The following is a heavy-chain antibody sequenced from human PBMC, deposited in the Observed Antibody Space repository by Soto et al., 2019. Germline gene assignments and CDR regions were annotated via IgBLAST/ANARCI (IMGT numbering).Heavy chain of an antibody. Sequence: ASVKVSCKASGYTFTSYAMHWVRQAPGQRLEWMGWINAGNGNTKYSQKFQGRVTITKDTSASTAYMELSGLRSEDTAVYYCARGDEGYCSGGSCYSGDYYYYYYMDVWGKGTTVTVSS. CDR1: GYTFTSYA. CDR3: ARGDEGYCSGGSCYSGDYYYYYYMDV. D-gene: IGHD2-15*01. J-gene: IGHJ6*03. V-gene: IGHV1-3*01. CDR2: INAGNGNT.